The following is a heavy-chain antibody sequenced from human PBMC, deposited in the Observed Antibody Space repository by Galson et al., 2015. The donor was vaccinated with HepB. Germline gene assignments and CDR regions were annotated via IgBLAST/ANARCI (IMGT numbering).Heavy chain of an antibody. CDR1: GFTFSSYS. D-gene: IGHD6-19*01. Sequence: SLRLSCAASGFTFSSYSMNWVRQAPGKGLEWVSSISSSSSYIYYADSVKGRFTISRDNAKNSLYLQMNSLRAEDTAVYYCARDDAVAGLSRYFDYWGQGTLVTVSS. V-gene: IGHV3-21*01. CDR3: ARDDAVAGLSRYFDY. CDR2: ISSSSSYI. J-gene: IGHJ4*02.